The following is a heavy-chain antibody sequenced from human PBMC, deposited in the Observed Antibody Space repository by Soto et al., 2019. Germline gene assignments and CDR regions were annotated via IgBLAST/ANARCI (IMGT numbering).Heavy chain of an antibody. CDR3: ARVGRGTAGDTN. CDR2: IKQDGSER. Sequence: GGSLRLSCAASGFTFSSYWMNWVRQAPGKGLEWVATIKQDGSERYYVDSVKGRFTISRDNAKNSLYLQMVSLRVGDTAIYYCARVGRGTAGDTNWGQGTLVTVSS. V-gene: IGHV3-7*05. D-gene: IGHD3-10*01. CDR1: GFTFSSYW. J-gene: IGHJ4*02.